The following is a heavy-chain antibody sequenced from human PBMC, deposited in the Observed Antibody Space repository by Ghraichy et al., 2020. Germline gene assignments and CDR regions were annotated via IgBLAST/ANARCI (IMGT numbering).Heavy chain of an antibody. CDR2: IYYIGST. CDR1: GGSISSSTYY. J-gene: IGHJ4*02. V-gene: IGHV4-39*01. Sequence: SETLSLTCTVSGGSISSSTYYWSWIRQPPGKGLEWIGSIYYIGSTFYTPSLKSRVTISVATSKNQFSLRLSSVTAADTAVYYCARHLANWCSPEYYFDNWGQGTLVTVSS. CDR3: ARHLANWCSPEYYFDN. D-gene: IGHD1-14*01.